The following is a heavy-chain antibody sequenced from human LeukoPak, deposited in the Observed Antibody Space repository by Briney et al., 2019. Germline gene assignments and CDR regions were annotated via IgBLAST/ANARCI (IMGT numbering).Heavy chain of an antibody. Sequence: GGSLRLSCVASGFTFSSYGMHWVRQAPGKGLEWVAFISYDGSNENIADSVKGRFIISRDNSKNTLYLQMNSLRAGDTAIYYCTKDRRGPAAGTWYFDSWGQGTLVTVSS. J-gene: IGHJ4*02. CDR2: ISYDGSNE. V-gene: IGHV3-30*18. D-gene: IGHD6-13*01. CDR1: GFTFSSYG. CDR3: TKDRRGPAAGTWYFDS.